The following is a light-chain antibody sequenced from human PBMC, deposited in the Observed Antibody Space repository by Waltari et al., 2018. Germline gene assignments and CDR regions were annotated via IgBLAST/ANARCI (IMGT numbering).Light chain of an antibody. CDR2: EGT. CDR1: TSTFGSYAL. Sequence: QSALTQPASVSGSPGQSITISCTGTTSTFGSYALVSWYQQHPDKAPKLMVYEGTKRPPGISPRFSGAKSGNTASRTISGLQAEDEADYYCCSYAGNTVWVFGGGTKLTVL. V-gene: IGLV2-23*01. J-gene: IGLJ3*02. CDR3: CSYAGNTVWV.